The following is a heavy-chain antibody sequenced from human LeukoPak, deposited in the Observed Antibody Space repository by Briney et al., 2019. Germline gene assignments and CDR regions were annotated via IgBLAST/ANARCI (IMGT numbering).Heavy chain of an antibody. J-gene: IGHJ3*02. D-gene: IGHD3-10*01. CDR1: GGSFSGYY. Sequence: PSETLSLTCAVYGGSFSGYYWSWIRQPPGKGLEWIGEIYHSGSTNYNPSLKSRVTISVDKSKNQFSLKLSSVTAADTAVYYCASLYMVRGVRAFDIWGQGTMVTVSS. V-gene: IGHV4-34*01. CDR3: ASLYMVRGVRAFDI. CDR2: IYHSGST.